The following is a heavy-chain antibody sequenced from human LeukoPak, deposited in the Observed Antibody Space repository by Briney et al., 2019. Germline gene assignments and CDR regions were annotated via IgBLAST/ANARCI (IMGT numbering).Heavy chain of an antibody. CDR2: IYLVDSDT. CDR1: GYSFTTIW. D-gene: IGHD3-22*01. CDR3: GRRDDSRGYIDY. J-gene: IGHJ4*02. Sequence: GGSLKISWQGLGYSFTTIWIGWLRQIPGKGLEWFGIIYLVDSDTRYSPSLQDQVTISDDKPISTSYWQWSSLKASDSAMYYCGRRDDSRGYIDYWGQQALVTVSS. V-gene: IGHV5-51*01.